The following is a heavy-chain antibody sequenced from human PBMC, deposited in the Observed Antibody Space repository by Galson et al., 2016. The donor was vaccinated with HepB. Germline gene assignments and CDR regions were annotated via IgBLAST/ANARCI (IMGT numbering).Heavy chain of an antibody. Sequence: SLRLSCAASGFTFSSYGMHWVRQAPGKGLEWVAVISYDGSTKYYADSVKGRFTISRDNSKNTLNLQMNSLKASDSAIYYCARQGRYHFESKGDYWGPGTLVTVSS. CDR2: ISYDGSTK. CDR1: GFTFSSYG. J-gene: IGHJ4*02. D-gene: IGHD3-3*02. CDR3: ARQGRYHFESKGDY. V-gene: IGHV3-30*03.